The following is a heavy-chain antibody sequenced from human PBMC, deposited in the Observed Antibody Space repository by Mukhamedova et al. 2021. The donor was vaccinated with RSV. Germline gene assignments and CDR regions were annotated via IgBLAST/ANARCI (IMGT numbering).Heavy chain of an antibody. CDR2: SETGGGT. Sequence: SETGGGTNYADSVTGRLTTSRDNSKNILYLQMNSLRAEDTAIYYCARKGANNNYDIYYWGQGTLVTVSS. D-gene: IGHD3-9*01. V-gene: IGHV3-23*01. J-gene: IGHJ4*02. CDR3: ARKGANNNYDIYY.